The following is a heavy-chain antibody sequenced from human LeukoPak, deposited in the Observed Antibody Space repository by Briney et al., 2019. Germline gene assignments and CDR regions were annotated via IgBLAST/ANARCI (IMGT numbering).Heavy chain of an antibody. CDR1: GFTFSGYA. Sequence: GGSLRLSCAASGFTFSGYAIQWVRQAPGKGLEWVGVISSDGRTKYYADSVQGRFTISRDNSENTLFLQMNSLRAEDTAVYYCAKDGGVAGTFDYWGQGTLVTVSS. CDR3: AKDGGVAGTFDY. D-gene: IGHD6-19*01. CDR2: ISSDGRTK. V-gene: IGHV3-30*04. J-gene: IGHJ4*02.